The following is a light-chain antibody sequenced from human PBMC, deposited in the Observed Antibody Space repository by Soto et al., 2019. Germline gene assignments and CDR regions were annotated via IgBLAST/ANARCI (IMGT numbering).Light chain of an antibody. CDR2: DAS. CDR1: QSISSR. V-gene: IGKV1-5*01. Sequence: DIQMTQSPSTLSASVGDRVTITCRASQSISSRLAWYQQKPGQAPKLLIYDASTLGSGVPSRFSGSGSWTEFTLTISSLHPDDFATYYCQQYNSSSRAFGQGTKVEI. J-gene: IGKJ1*01. CDR3: QQYNSSSRA.